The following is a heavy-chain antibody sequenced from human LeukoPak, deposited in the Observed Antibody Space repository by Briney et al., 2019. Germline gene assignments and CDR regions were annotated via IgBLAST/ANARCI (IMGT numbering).Heavy chain of an antibody. D-gene: IGHD5-12*01. CDR2: ISWGSGSI. V-gene: IGHV3-9*01. CDR1: GFTFDDYA. J-gene: IGHJ4*02. CDR3: AKDMGTGGFTGSDLGFDY. Sequence: GGSLRLSCAASGFTFDDYAMHWVRQAPGKGLEWVSGISWGSGSITYADSVKGRFTISRDNARNSLYLQMNSLRAEDTAFYYCAKDMGTGGFTGSDLGFDYWGQGTLVTVSS.